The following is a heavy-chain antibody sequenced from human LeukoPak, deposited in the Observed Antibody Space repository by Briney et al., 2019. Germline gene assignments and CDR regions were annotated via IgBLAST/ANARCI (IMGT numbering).Heavy chain of an antibody. J-gene: IGHJ6*02. CDR3: ARVISMVGMDV. Sequence: SETLSLTCAVYGGSFSGYYWSWIRQPPGKGLEWIGETNHSGSTNYNPSLKSRVTISVDTSKNQFSLKLSSVTAADTAVYYCARVISMVGMDVWGQGTTVTVSS. V-gene: IGHV4-34*01. CDR2: TNHSGST. CDR1: GGSFSGYY. D-gene: IGHD2-8*01.